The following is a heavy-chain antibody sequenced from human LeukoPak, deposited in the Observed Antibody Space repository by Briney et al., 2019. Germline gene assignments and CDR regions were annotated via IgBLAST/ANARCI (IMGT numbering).Heavy chain of an antibody. Sequence: PSETLSLTCAVSGYSISSGYYWGWIRQPPGKGLEWIGSIYHSGSTYYNPSLKSRVTISVDTYKNQFSLKLSSVTAADTAVYYCARAGSSGLLFDPWGQGTLVTVSS. J-gene: IGHJ5*02. CDR1: GYSISSGYY. CDR3: ARAGSSGLLFDP. D-gene: IGHD6-19*01. CDR2: IYHSGST. V-gene: IGHV4-38-2*01.